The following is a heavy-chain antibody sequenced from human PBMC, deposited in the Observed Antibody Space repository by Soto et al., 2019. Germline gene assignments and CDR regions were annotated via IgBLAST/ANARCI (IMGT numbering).Heavy chain of an antibody. J-gene: IGHJ4*02. CDR3: AKANSFSCSGTTCYAFYFDY. CDR2: ISGSGGRT. CDR1: GFTFSSYA. V-gene: IGHV3-23*01. Sequence: EVQLLESGGGFVPPGGSLRLSCAVSGFTFSSYAMSWVSQAPGKGLEWISYISGSGGRTYYADSVKGRFTISRDNSKNTVYLQMNSLRVEDTAVYYCAKANSFSCSGTTCYAFYFDYCGQGTLVTVSS. D-gene: IGHD2-2*01.